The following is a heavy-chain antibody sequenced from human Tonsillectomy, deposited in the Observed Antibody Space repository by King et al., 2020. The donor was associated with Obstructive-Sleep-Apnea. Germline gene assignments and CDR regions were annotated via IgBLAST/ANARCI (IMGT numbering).Heavy chain of an antibody. Sequence: VQLVESGAEVKKPGESLKISCKGSGYSFTSYWIGWVRQMPGKGLEWMGIIYPGDSDTRYSPSFEGQVTISADKSISTAYLQWRSLKASETAMYYCARLAYCGADCLGYFHQWGQGTLVTVSS. CDR2: IYPGDSDT. V-gene: IGHV5-51*01. D-gene: IGHD2-21*02. CDR1: GYSFTSYW. J-gene: IGHJ1*01. CDR3: ARLAYCGADCLGYFHQ.